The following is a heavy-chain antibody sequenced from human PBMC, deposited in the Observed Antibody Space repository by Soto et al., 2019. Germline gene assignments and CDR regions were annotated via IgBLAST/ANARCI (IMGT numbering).Heavy chain of an antibody. CDR1: GGSISSYY. J-gene: IGHJ6*03. Sequence: QVQLQESGPGLVKPSETLSLTCTVSGGSISSYYWSWIRQPPGKGLEWIGYIYYSGSTNYNPSLKSRVTISVDTSKNQFSLKLSSVTAADTAVYYCARLAPPPAAFRRYYYYYYMDVWAKGTTVTVSS. D-gene: IGHD2-2*01. CDR2: IYYSGST. V-gene: IGHV4-59*08. CDR3: ARLAPPPAAFRRYYYYYYMDV.